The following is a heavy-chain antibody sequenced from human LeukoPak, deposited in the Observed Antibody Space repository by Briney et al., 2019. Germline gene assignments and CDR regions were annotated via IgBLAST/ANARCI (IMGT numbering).Heavy chain of an antibody. J-gene: IGHJ4*02. CDR2: INHSGST. CDR3: ARGRARGSPKSY. Sequence: SETLSLTCAVYGGSFSGYYWSWVRQPPGKGLEWVGEINHSGSTNYNPSLKSRVTTSVDTSKNQFSLKLSSVTAADTAVYYCARGRARGSPKSYWGQGTLVTVSS. CDR1: GGSFSGYY. D-gene: IGHD1-26*01. V-gene: IGHV4-34*01.